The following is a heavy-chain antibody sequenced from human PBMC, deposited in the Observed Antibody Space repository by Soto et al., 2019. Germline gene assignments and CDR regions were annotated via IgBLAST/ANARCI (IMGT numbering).Heavy chain of an antibody. D-gene: IGHD3-16*01. Sequence: EVQLVESGGGLVQPGGSLRLSCAASGFTFSSYWMHWVRQAPGKGLVWVSRINIDGSSTNYADYVKGRFTISRDNAKKTLYLHMNSLRAEDTAVYYCARGGRGGFDYWGQGTLVTVSS. CDR3: ARGGRGGFDY. CDR1: GFTFSSYW. CDR2: INIDGSST. J-gene: IGHJ4*02. V-gene: IGHV3-74*01.